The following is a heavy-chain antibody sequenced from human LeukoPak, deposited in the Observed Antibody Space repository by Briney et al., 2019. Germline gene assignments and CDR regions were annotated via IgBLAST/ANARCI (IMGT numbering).Heavy chain of an antibody. D-gene: IGHD2-15*01. J-gene: IGHJ5*02. CDR3: ARDPDCSGCSCYSEDWFDP. Sequence: ASVKVSCKASGYTFTGYYMHWVRQAPGQGLEWMGWINPNSGGTNYAQKFQGRVTMTRDTSISTAYMELSRLRSDDTAVYYCARDPDCSGCSCYSEDWFDPWGQGTLVTVSS. CDR2: INPNSGGT. V-gene: IGHV1-2*02. CDR1: GYTFTGYY.